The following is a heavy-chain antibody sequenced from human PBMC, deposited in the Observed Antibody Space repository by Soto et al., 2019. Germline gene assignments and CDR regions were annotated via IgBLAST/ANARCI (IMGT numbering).Heavy chain of an antibody. J-gene: IGHJ5*02. CDR2: TYFRSKWYN. Sequence: SQTLSLTCAISGDSVSSNTASWNWIRQSPSRGLEWLGRTYFRSKWYNDYAVSVKSRIIINPDTSNNQFSLQLNPVTPEDTAVYFCAKGDNLGPKTGYAFDPWGQGIMVTV. CDR3: AKGDNLGPKTGYAFDP. V-gene: IGHV6-1*01. D-gene: IGHD5-12*01. CDR1: GDSVSSNTAS.